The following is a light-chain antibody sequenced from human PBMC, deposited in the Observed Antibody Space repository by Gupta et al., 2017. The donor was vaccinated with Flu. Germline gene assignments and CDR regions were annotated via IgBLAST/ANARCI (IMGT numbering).Light chain of an antibody. V-gene: IGKV1-8*01. J-gene: IGKJ3*01. CDR2: AAS. CDR1: QGISSY. Sequence: ATRMTQPPSSFSASTGDRVTISCRASQGISSYLAWYQQKPGKAPKLLIYAASTWQSGIPSRFSGSGSGTDFTLTISSLQSEDFATYYCQQYDSYPRTFGHGTKVDIK. CDR3: QQYDSYPRT.